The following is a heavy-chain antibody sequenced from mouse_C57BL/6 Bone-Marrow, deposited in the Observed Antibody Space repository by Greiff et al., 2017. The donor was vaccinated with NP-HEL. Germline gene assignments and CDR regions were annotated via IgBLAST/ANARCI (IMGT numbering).Heavy chain of an antibody. Sequence: EVQLVESGGGLVQPKGSLKLSCAASGFSFNTYAMNWVRQAPGKGLEWVARIRSKSNNYATYYADSVKDRFTISRDDSESMLYLQMNNLKTEDTAMYYCGRQEIYYYGSSYWYFDVWGTGTTVTVSS. J-gene: IGHJ1*03. CDR3: GRQEIYYYGSSYWYFDV. V-gene: IGHV10-1*01. D-gene: IGHD1-1*01. CDR2: IRSKSNNYAT. CDR1: GFSFNTYA.